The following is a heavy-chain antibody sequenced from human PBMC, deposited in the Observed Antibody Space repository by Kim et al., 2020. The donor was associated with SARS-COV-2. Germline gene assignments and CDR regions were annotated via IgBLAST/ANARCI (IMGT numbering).Heavy chain of an antibody. Sequence: SRVTISVDTSKNQFSLKLSSVTAADTAVYYCARGREDGGNSPVVGGWFDPWGQGTLVTVSS. J-gene: IGHJ5*02. V-gene: IGHV4-34*01. D-gene: IGHD2-21*01. CDR3: ARGREDGGNSPVVGGWFDP.